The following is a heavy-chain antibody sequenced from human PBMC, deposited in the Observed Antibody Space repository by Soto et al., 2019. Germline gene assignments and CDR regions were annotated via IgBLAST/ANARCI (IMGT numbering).Heavy chain of an antibody. CDR3: TTVQGMGYCISTSCPALLRYGNYYYGMDV. CDR2: IKSKTDGGTT. CDR1: GFTFSNAW. D-gene: IGHD2-2*01. V-gene: IGHV3-15*07. Sequence: LGGSLRLSCAASGFTFSNAWMNWVRQAPGKGLEWVGRIKSKTDGGTTDYAAPVKGRFTISRDDSKNTLYLQMNSLKTEDTAVYYCTTVQGMGYCISTSCPALLRYGNYYYGMDVWGQGTTVTVSS. J-gene: IGHJ6*02.